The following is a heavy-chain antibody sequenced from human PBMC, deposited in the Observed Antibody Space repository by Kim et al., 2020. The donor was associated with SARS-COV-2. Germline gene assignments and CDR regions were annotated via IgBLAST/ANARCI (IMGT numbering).Heavy chain of an antibody. CDR1: GGSISSSSYY. J-gene: IGHJ4*02. D-gene: IGHD3-9*01. CDR3: ARHELDYDILTGSYYFDY. V-gene: IGHV4-39*01. Sequence: SETLSLTCTVSGGSISSSSYYWGWIRQPPGKGLEWIGSIYYSGSTYYNPSLKSRVTISVDTSKNQFSLKLSSVTAADTAVYYCARHELDYDILTGSYYFDYWGQGTLVTVSS. CDR2: IYYSGST.